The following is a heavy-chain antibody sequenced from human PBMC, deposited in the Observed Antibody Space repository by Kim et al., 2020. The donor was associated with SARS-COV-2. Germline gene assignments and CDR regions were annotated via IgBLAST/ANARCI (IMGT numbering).Heavy chain of an antibody. V-gene: IGHV1-69*13. J-gene: IGHJ6*03. D-gene: IGHD3-16*01. CDR3: AREITSGSPIGYYYYYYMDV. Sequence: SVKVSCKASGGTFSSYAISWVRQAPGQGLEWMGGIIPIFGTANYAQKFQGRVTITADESTSTAYMELSSLRSEDTAVYYCAREITSGSPIGYYYYYYMDVWGKGTTVTVSS. CDR1: GGTFSSYA. CDR2: IIPIFGTA.